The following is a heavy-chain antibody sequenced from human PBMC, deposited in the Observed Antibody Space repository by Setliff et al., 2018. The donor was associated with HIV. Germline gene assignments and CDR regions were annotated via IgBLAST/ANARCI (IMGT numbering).Heavy chain of an antibody. CDR2: ITPIFGTT. J-gene: IGHJ6*03. CDR3: ARDTHYFDRRDYYFYIDV. CDR1: GDSLRKFG. D-gene: IGHD3-22*01. V-gene: IGHV1-69*13. Sequence: SVKVSCKASGDSLRKFGFAWVRQAPGQGLEWMGGITPIFGTTDYAQKFQGRVTITADESTSTAYMELSSLTSEDTAVYYCARDTHYFDRRDYYFYIDVWGKGTTVTVSS.